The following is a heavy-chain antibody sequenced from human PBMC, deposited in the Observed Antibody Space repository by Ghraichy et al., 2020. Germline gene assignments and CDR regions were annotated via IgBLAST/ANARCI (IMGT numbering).Heavy chain of an antibody. CDR3: ARGSSWYSYFQY. D-gene: IGHD6-13*01. CDR2: IYNSGSI. V-gene: IGHV4-31*02. Sequence: LSLTCAVSGGSIGSGGFYWTWIRQHPGKDLEWIGCIYNSGSIYYNPSLKSRVTISADTSKNQFSLKLSSVTAADTAVYYCARGSSWYSYFQYGGPGTLVTVSS. CDR1: GGSIGSGGFY. J-gene: IGHJ1*01.